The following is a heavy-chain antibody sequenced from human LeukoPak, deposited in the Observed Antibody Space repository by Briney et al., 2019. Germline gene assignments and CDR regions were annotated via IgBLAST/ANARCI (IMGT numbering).Heavy chain of an antibody. CDR2: INPNSGGT. J-gene: IGHJ4*02. D-gene: IGHD2-15*01. V-gene: IGHV1-2*02. CDR1: GYTFTGYY. Sequence: GASVKDSCTASGYTFTGYYMHWVRQAPGQGLEWMGWINPNSGGTNYAQKFQGRVTMTRDTSISTAYMELSRLRSDDTAVYYCARDLYCSGGSCYPRWGQGTLVTVSS. CDR3: ARDLYCSGGSCYPR.